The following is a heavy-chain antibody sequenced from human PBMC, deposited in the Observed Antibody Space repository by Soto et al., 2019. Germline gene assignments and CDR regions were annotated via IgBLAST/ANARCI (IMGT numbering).Heavy chain of an antibody. Sequence: QVQLVQSGAEVKKPGASVKVSCKASGYTFTSYGISWVRQAPGQGLEWMGWISAYNGNTNYAQKLQGRVTMTTDTSTSTAYMELRSLRSDDTAVYYCATAEVGGIFGVVIKLDYWGQGTLVTVSS. V-gene: IGHV1-18*01. J-gene: IGHJ4*02. CDR1: GYTFTSYG. CDR3: ATAEVGGIFGVVIKLDY. CDR2: ISAYNGNT. D-gene: IGHD3-3*01.